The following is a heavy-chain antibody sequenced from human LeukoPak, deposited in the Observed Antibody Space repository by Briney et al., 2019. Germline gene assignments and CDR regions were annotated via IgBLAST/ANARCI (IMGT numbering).Heavy chain of an antibody. CDR2: IYTSGST. CDR3: ARESHSYDTASAFDL. D-gene: IGHD3-16*01. V-gene: IGHV4-4*07. CDR1: GGSISSYY. Sequence: PSETLSLTCTVSGGSISSYYWSWIRQPAGKGLEWIGRIYTSGSTNYNPSLKSRVTMSVDTSKNQFSLKLSSVTAADTAVNYCARESHSYDTASAFDLWGPGTLAVVSA. J-gene: IGHJ3*01.